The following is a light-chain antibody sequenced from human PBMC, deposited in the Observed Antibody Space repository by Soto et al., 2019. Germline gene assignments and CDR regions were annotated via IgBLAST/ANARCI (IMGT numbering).Light chain of an antibody. CDR3: QQRTKWAIT. Sequence: DIVLTQSPATLSLSPGERATLSCRASQTITDFLVWYQQKPGLSPRLLIYDTSTRATGVPPRFTGSGSGTDFTLTINNLQPEDFAVYYCQQRTKWAITFGQGTRLELK. CDR1: QTITDF. V-gene: IGKV3-11*01. CDR2: DTS. J-gene: IGKJ5*01.